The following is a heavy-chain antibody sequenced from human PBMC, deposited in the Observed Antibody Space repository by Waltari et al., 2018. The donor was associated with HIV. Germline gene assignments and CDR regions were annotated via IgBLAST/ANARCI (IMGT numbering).Heavy chain of an antibody. CDR3: ARGNGHAFDI. CDR2: IHSDGSST. Sequence: EVQLVESGGGLVQPGGSLRLSCAASGFTFSSYWMHWVRQAPGKGLVWVSRIHSDGSSTSYADSVKGRFTISRDNAKNTLYLQMNGLRAEDTAVYYCARGNGHAFDIWGQGTMVTVSS. CDR1: GFTFSSYW. D-gene: IGHD2-8*01. V-gene: IGHV3-74*01. J-gene: IGHJ3*02.